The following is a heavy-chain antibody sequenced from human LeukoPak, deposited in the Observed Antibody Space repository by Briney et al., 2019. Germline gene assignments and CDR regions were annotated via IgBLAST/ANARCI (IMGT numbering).Heavy chain of an antibody. CDR2: IYDNKSA. Sequence: SETLSLTCTVSGVSINGHYWSWIRQPPGKGLEWIGFIYDNKSANYKSSLESRVTMTVDTSKNQVSLKLNSVTAADTAVYYCARVLQNYYHLDVWGEGTTVTVSS. CDR1: GVSINGHY. D-gene: IGHD3-3*01. J-gene: IGHJ6*03. V-gene: IGHV4-59*11. CDR3: ARVLQNYYHLDV.